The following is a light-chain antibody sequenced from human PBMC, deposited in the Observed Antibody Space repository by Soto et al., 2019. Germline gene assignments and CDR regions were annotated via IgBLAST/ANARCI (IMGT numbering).Light chain of an antibody. CDR2: FEGSGTY. CDR3: ETWDTNTRV. J-gene: IGLJ3*02. CDR1: SGHSSYI. V-gene: IGLV4-60*02. Sequence: QSVLTQSSSASASLGSSVKITCTLSSGHSSYIIAWHQQQPGKAPRHLMKFEGSGTYNKGSGIPDRFSGSSSGADRYLTISNLQFEDDADYYCETWDTNTRVFGGGTKVT.